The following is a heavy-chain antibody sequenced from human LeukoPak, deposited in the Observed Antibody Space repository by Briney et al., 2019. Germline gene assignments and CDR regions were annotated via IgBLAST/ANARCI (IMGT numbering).Heavy chain of an antibody. CDR1: GYTFSSYA. J-gene: IGHJ4*02. Sequence: PGGSLRLSCAASGYTFSSYAMSWVRQAPGKGLEWVSAISGSGGSTYYADSVKGRFTISRDNSKNTLDLQMNSLRVEDTAVYYCARGGYSFDYLGQGALVAVSS. CDR2: ISGSGGST. V-gene: IGHV3-23*01. D-gene: IGHD5-18*01. CDR3: ARGGYSFDY.